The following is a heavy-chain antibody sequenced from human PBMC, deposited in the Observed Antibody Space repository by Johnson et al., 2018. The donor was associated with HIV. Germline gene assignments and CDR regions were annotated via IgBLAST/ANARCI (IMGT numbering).Heavy chain of an antibody. J-gene: IGHJ3*02. V-gene: IGHV3-11*01. Sequence: QVQLVESGGGLVKPGGSLRLSCAASGFTFSDYYMSWIRQAPGKGLEWVSYISSSATTIHYADSVKGRITISRDNAKNSLFLQMNSLRAEDTAFYYCARVGQAGGAFDIWGQGTMVTVSS. CDR3: ARVGQAGGAFDI. CDR1: GFTFSDYY. CDR2: ISSSATTI.